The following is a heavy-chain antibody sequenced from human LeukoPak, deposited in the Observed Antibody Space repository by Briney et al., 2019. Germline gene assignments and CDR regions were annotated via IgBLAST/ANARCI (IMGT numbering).Heavy chain of an antibody. CDR1: GFTFSSYG. D-gene: IGHD2-2*01. CDR2: IRYDGSNK. CDR3: AKGDIVVVPAAIGGDY. Sequence: GGSLRLSCAASGFTFSSYGMHWVRQAPGKGLEWVAFIRYDGSNKYYADSVKGRFTISRDNSKNTLYLQVNSLRAEDTAVYYCAKGDIVVVPAAIGGDYWGQGTLVTVSS. J-gene: IGHJ4*02. V-gene: IGHV3-30*02.